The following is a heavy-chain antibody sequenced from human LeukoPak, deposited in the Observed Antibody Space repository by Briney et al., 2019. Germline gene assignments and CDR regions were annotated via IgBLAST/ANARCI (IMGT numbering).Heavy chain of an antibody. CDR3: AALKVPAPMGV. V-gene: IGHV3-48*03. CDR2: ISSSGSTI. J-gene: IGHJ6*03. Sequence: GGSLRLSCAASGFTFSSYEMNWVRQAPGKGLEWVSYISSSGSTIYYADSVKGRFTISRDNAKNSLYLQMNSLGAEDTAVYYCAALKVPAPMGVWGKGTTVTVSS. CDR1: GFTFSSYE. D-gene: IGHD2-2*01.